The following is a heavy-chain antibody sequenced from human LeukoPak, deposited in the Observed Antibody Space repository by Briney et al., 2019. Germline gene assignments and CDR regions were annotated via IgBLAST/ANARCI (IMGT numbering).Heavy chain of an antibody. CDR3: ARGKYYYDSSGYEYYFDY. J-gene: IGHJ4*02. CDR1: GFTFSSYA. Sequence: GGSLRLSCAASGFTFSSYAMSWVRQAPGKGLEWVSSISISGYTTYYADSVKGRFTISRDNSKNTLYLQMNSLRAEDTAVYYCARGKYYYDSSGYEYYFDYWGQGTLVTVSS. CDR2: ISISGYTT. V-gene: IGHV3-23*01. D-gene: IGHD3-22*01.